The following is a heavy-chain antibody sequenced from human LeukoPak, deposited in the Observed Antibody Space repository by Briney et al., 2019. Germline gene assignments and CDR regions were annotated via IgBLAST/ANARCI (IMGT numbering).Heavy chain of an antibody. Sequence: SQTLSLTCAISGDSVSSNSAAWSWIRQSPSRGLEWLGRTYYRSQWIHDYALSVRGRITITPDTSKNQFSLQLNSVTPEDTAVYYCARKFSPDFDFWGQGTLVTVSS. D-gene: IGHD1-14*01. V-gene: IGHV6-1*01. CDR1: GDSVSSNSAA. CDR2: TYYRSQWIH. J-gene: IGHJ4*02. CDR3: ARKFSPDFDF.